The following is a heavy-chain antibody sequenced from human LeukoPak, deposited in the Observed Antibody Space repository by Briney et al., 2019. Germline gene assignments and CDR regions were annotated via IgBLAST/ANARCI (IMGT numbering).Heavy chain of an antibody. D-gene: IGHD1/OR15-1a*01. J-gene: IGHJ4*02. CDR1: GGSISSYY. CDR2: IYYSGST. V-gene: IGHV4-59*12. CDR3: ARVNDVNNFDY. Sequence: PSETLSLTCTVSGGSISSYYWSWIRQPPGKGLEWIGYIYYSGSTNYNPSLKSRVTISVDTSKNQFSLKLSSVTAADTAVYYCARVNDVNNFDYWGQGTLVTVSS.